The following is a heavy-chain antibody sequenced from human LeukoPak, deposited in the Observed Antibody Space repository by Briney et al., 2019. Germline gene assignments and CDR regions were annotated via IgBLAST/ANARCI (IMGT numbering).Heavy chain of an antibody. CDR3: ARLAPFSIGYCSSTSCPLDY. Sequence: GESLKISCKGSGYSFTSYWIGCVRQLPGKGLEWMGIIYPGDSDTRYSPSFQGQVTISADKSISTAYLQWSSLKASDTAMYYCARLAPFSIGYCSSTSCPLDYWGQGTLVTVSS. D-gene: IGHD2-2*01. V-gene: IGHV5-51*01. CDR2: IYPGDSDT. J-gene: IGHJ4*02. CDR1: GYSFTSYW.